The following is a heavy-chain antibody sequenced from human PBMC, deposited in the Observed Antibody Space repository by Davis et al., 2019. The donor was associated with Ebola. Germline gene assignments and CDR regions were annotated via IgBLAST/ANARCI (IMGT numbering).Heavy chain of an antibody. CDR2: ISSSSSYT. Sequence: GESLKISCAASGFTFSSYEMNWVRQAPGKWLEWVSYISSSSSYTNYADSVKVRFTISRDNAKNSLYPQMISLRAEDTAVYYCAGGYSYDLYYYGMDVWGQGTTVTVSS. CDR1: GFTFSSYE. CDR3: AGGYSYDLYYYGMDV. D-gene: IGHD5-18*01. V-gene: IGHV3-21*05. J-gene: IGHJ6*02.